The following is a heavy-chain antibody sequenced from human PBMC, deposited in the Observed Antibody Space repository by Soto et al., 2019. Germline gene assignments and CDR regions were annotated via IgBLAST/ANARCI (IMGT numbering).Heavy chain of an antibody. D-gene: IGHD5-12*01. CDR3: VKVGGYDGYEPLDK. Sequence: QVQLVESGGGVVQPGRSLRLSCAASVFTFSNYAMHWVRQAPGKGLEWVVVISDDGSNTYYADSVKGRFTISRDNPKNTLYLQMNSLRAEDTAVYYCVKVGGYDGYEPLDKWGQGTLVTVSS. J-gene: IGHJ4*02. V-gene: IGHV3-30*18. CDR1: VFTFSNYA. CDR2: ISDDGSNT.